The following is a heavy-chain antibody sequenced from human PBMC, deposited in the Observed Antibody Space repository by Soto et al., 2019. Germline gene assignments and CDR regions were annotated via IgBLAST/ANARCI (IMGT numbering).Heavy chain of an antibody. J-gene: IGHJ4*02. CDR1: GFTFSSYG. Sequence: GGSLRLSCSASGFTFSSYGMSWVRQSPGKGLEWVSSISGGAGSTYYADSVKGRFTISRDNSKNTLFLQMNALRAEDTALYYCAKDSHDSGWKVDYWGQGTLVTVSS. CDR3: AKDSHDSGWKVDY. V-gene: IGHV3-23*01. CDR2: ISGGAGST. D-gene: IGHD6-19*01.